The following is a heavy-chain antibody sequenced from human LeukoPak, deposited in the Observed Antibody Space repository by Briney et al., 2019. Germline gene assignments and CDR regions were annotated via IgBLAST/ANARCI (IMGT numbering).Heavy chain of an antibody. V-gene: IGHV3-30*18. Sequence: GRSLRLSCAASGFAFSSYGMHWVRQAPGKGLEWVAVISYDGSNKYYADSVKGRSTISRDNSKDTVSLQMNSLRAEDTAVYYCAKDRGNWNGPHYYYYGMDGWGQGTTVTVTS. CDR2: ISYDGSNK. CDR1: GFAFSSYG. D-gene: IGHD1-20*01. J-gene: IGHJ6*02. CDR3: AKDRGNWNGPHYYYYGMDG.